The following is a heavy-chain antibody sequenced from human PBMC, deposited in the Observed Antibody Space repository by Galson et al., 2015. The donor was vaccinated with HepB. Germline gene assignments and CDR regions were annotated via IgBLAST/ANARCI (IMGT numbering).Heavy chain of an antibody. CDR3: ARISLTYYDFSSGYYDTLLLLQGLMDV. J-gene: IGHJ6*04. V-gene: IGHV4-39*01. Sequence: SETLSLTCTVSGGSISSNNYYWGWIRQPPGKGLEWIGSIYYSGNTSYTPSLKSRVTISVDTSKNQFSLKLRSVTAADTAVYYCARISLTYYDFSSGYYDTLLLLQGLMDVWGKGTTVTVSS. CDR1: GGSISSNNYY. CDR2: IYYSGNT. D-gene: IGHD3-3*01.